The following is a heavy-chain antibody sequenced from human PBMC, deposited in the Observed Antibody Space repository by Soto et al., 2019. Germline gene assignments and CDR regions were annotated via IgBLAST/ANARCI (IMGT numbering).Heavy chain of an antibody. D-gene: IGHD3-10*01. J-gene: IGHJ5*02. CDR3: ARLPYYYGSGSLNWFDP. V-gene: IGHV1-69*01. Sequence: QVQLGQSEAEVKKPGSSVKVSCKAPGGTFSSYAISWVRQAPGQGLEWMGGIIPIFGTANYAQKFHGRVTITADESTSTAYMELSSLRSEDTDVYYCARLPYYYGSGSLNWFDPWGQGTLVTVSS. CDR2: IIPIFGTA. CDR1: GGTFSSYA.